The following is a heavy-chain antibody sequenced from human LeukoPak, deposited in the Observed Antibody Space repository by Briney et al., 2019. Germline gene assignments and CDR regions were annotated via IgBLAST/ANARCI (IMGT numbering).Heavy chain of an antibody. CDR1: GFTFSSYA. V-gene: IGHV3-23*01. J-gene: IGHJ6*02. CDR2: ISGSGGST. D-gene: IGHD2-15*01. CDR3: ATHPILGYCSGGSCYSDYYYGMDV. Sequence: GGSLRLSCAASGFTFSSYAMSWVRQAPGKGLEWVSAISGSGGSTYYADSVKGRFTISRDNSKNTLYLQMNSLRAEDTAVYYCATHPILGYCSGGSCYSDYYYGMDVWGQGTTVTVSS.